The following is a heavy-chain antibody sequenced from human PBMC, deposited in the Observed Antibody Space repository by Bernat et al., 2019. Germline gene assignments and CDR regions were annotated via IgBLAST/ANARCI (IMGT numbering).Heavy chain of an antibody. CDR2: INPNSGGT. CDR1: GYTFTGYY. J-gene: IGHJ3*02. D-gene: IGHD6-19*01. V-gene: IGHV1-2*04. CDR3: ARARGVAVPHGAFDI. Sequence: QVQLVQSGAEVKKPGASVKVSCKASGYTFTGYYMHWVRQAPGQGLEWMGWINPNSGGTNYAQKFQGWVTMTRDTSISTAYMELSRLGSDDTTVYYCARARGVAVPHGAFDIWGQGTMVTVSS.